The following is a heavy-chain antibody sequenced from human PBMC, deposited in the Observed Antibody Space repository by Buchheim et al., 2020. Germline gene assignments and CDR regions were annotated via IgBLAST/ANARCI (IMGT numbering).Heavy chain of an antibody. CDR3: ARVNRGYDFWSGYYYWFDP. CDR1: GFTFSSYA. V-gene: IGHV3-30*04. D-gene: IGHD3-3*01. J-gene: IGHJ5*02. Sequence: QVQLVESGGGVVQPGRSLRLSCAASGFTFSSYAMHWVRQAPGKGLEWVAVISYDGSNKYYADSVKGRFTISRGNSKNTLYLQMNSLRAEDTAVYYCARVNRGYDFWSGYYYWFDPWGQGTL. CDR2: ISYDGSNK.